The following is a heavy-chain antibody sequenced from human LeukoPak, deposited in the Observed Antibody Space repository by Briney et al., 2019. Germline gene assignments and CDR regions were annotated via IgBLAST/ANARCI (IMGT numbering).Heavy chain of an antibody. CDR2: ISGSGGST. CDR1: GFTSSSYA. V-gene: IGHV3-23*01. Sequence: GGSLRLSCAASGFTSSSYAMSWVRQAPGKGLEWVSAISGSGGSTYYADSVKGRSTISRDNSKNTLYLQMNSLRAEDTAVYYCVTLGDYAFYDYYYGMDVWGQGTTVTVSS. J-gene: IGHJ6*02. CDR3: VTLGDYAFYDYYYGMDV. D-gene: IGHD4-17*01.